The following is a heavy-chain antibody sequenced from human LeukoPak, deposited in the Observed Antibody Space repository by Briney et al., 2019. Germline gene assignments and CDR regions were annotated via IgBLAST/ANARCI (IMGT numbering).Heavy chain of an antibody. J-gene: IGHJ4*02. CDR2: ISGSGDST. Sequence: GGSLRLSCAASGFTFSTYAVNWVRQAPGKGLEWVSTISGSGDSTYYADSVKGRFTISRDNSKDTLYLQMSSVRVDDTAVFYCARSRGDNINGFHFDKWGQGTPVTVS. V-gene: IGHV3-23*01. CDR3: ARSRGDNINGFHFDK. D-gene: IGHD2-8*01. CDR1: GFTFSTYA.